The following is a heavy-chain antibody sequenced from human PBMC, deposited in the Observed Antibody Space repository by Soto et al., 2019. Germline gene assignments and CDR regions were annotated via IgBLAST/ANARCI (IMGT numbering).Heavy chain of an antibody. V-gene: IGHV1-18*01. Sequence: QVQLVQSGPEVKKPGASVKVSCKTSGYTFTNFGISWVRQAPGQGLEWMGWVTTDNGKTTYAQKFQGRVTMTTDTSTSTAYVALGSLRSDDTAVYYCATRSPAFDYWGQGTLVTVSS. J-gene: IGHJ4*02. CDR3: ATRSPAFDY. CDR2: VTTDNGKT. CDR1: GYTFTNFG.